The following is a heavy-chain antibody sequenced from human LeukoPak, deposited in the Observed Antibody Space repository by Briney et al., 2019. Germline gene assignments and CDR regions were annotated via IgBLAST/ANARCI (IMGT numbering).Heavy chain of an antibody. V-gene: IGHV3-7*03. D-gene: IGHD2/OR15-2a*01. CDR1: GFTFSSYW. CDR3: AKCPKSRLLTFDY. CDR2: IKQDGSEK. Sequence: GGSLRLSCAASGFTFSSYWMSWVRQAPGKGLEWVANIKQDGSEKYYVDSVKGRFTISRDNAKNSLYLQMNSLRAEDTAVYYCAKCPKSRLLTFDYWGQGTLVTVSS. J-gene: IGHJ4*02.